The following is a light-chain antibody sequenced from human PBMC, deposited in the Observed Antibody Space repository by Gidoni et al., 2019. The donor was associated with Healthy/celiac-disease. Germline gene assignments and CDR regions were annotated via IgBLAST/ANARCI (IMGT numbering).Light chain of an antibody. CDR2: GAS. CDR1: QSVSSSY. CDR3: QQYGSPWT. Sequence: EIVLTQSPGTLSLSPGERATLSCRASQSVSSSYLAWYQQKPGQAPRLLIYGASSRATGIPDFTLTISRLGPEYFAVYYCQQYGSPWTFGQGTKVEIK. V-gene: IGKV3-20*01. J-gene: IGKJ1*01.